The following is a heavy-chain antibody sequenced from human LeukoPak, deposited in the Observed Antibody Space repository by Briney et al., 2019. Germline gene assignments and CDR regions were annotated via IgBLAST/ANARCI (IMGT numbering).Heavy chain of an antibody. CDR2: IYYNGFT. J-gene: IGHJ4*02. Sequence: SETLSLTRTLSRGSISSSNYYSGWIRQSPGKGLEWMGSIYYNGFTYYSPSLKSRVNISVDTSKNQVSLKVSSVTAVDTGVYYCAREGDWWSRDSILDYWGQGTLVTVSS. V-gene: IGHV4-39*07. D-gene: IGHD2-21*01. CDR3: AREGDWWSRDSILDY. CDR1: RGSISSSNYY.